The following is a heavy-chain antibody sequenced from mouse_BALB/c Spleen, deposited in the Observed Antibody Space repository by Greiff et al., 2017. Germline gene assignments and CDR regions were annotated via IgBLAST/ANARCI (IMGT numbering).Heavy chain of an antibody. CDR2: ISSGGSYT. D-gene: IGHD1-1*02. CDR1: GFTFSSYG. Sequence: EVKVVESGGDLVKPGGSLKLSCAASGFTFSSYGMSWVRQTPDKRLEWVATISSGGSYTYYPDSVKGRFTISRDNAKNTLYLQMSSLKSEDTAMYYCARVERLRAMDYWGQGTSVTVSS. J-gene: IGHJ4*01. V-gene: IGHV5-6*01. CDR3: ARVERLRAMDY.